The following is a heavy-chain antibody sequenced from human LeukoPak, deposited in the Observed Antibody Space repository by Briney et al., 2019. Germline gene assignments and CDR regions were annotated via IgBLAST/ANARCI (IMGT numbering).Heavy chain of an antibody. D-gene: IGHD3-3*01. V-gene: IGHV3-23*01. Sequence: GGSLRLSCGASGFTFSSYGMSWVRQAPGKGLEWVSSISGSGGSTYYADSVKGRFTISRDNSKNTLYMQMNSVRSEDTAVYYCAKDFWDDTFDYWGQGTLVTVSS. CDR3: AKDFWDDTFDY. J-gene: IGHJ4*02. CDR2: ISGSGGST. CDR1: GFTFSSYG.